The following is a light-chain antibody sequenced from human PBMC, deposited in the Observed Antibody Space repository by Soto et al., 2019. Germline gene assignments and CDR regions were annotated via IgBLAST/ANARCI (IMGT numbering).Light chain of an antibody. CDR2: GAS. J-gene: IGKJ1*01. Sequence: EIVLTQSPGTLPLYPGERATLSCRASHIVDSNYLAWYQQKPGQAPRLLIYGASSRATGIPDRFSGSGSGTDFSLTISRLEPEDFAVYFCQQYGNSPPTFGQGTEVEIK. CDR1: HIVDSNY. CDR3: QQYGNSPPT. V-gene: IGKV3-20*01.